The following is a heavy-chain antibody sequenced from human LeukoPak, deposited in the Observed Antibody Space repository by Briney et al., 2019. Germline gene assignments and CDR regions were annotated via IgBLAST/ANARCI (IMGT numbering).Heavy chain of an antibody. V-gene: IGHV4-31*03. CDR3: ARGRGTWIQLWFDY. D-gene: IGHD5-18*01. CDR2: IYYSGST. Sequence: SETLSLTCTVSGGSISSGGYYWSWIRQHPGKGLEWIGYIYYSGSTYYNPSLKSRVTISVDTSKNQFSLKLSSVTAADTAVYYCARGRGTWIQLWFDYWGQGTLVTVSS. J-gene: IGHJ5*01. CDR1: GGSISSGGYY.